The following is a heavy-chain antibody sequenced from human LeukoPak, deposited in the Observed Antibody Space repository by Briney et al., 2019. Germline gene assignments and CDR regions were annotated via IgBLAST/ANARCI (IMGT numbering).Heavy chain of an antibody. Sequence: ASVKVSCKASGYTFTSYDINWVRQAPGQGLEWMGGIIPIFGTANYAQKFQGRVTITADESTSTAYMELSSLRSEDTAVYYCARAWGVSDWNDLPLFDYWGQGTLVTVSS. J-gene: IGHJ4*02. V-gene: IGHV1-69*13. CDR1: GYTFTSYD. D-gene: IGHD1-1*01. CDR2: IIPIFGTA. CDR3: ARAWGVSDWNDLPLFDY.